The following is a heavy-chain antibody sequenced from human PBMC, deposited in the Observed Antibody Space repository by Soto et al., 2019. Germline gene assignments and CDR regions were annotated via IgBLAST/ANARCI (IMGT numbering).Heavy chain of an antibody. CDR3: ARELGSSGWQYYYYYYGMDV. D-gene: IGHD6-19*01. J-gene: IGHJ6*02. V-gene: IGHV3-74*01. CDR2: INSDGSST. CDR1: GFTFSSYW. Sequence: GGSLRLSCAASGFTFSSYWMHWVRQAPGKGLVWVSRINSDGSSTSCADSVKGRFTISRDNAKNTLYLQMNSLRAEDTAVYYCARELGSSGWQYYYYYYGMDVWGQGTTVTVSS.